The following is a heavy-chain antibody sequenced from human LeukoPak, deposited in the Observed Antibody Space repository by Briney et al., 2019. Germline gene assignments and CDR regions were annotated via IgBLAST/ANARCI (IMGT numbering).Heavy chain of an antibody. D-gene: IGHD3-10*01. CDR2: IYYSGST. CDR3: ARDRSNGSGSYYNYDTFDI. Sequence: SETLSLTCTVSGGSISSSSYYWGWIRQPPGKGLEWIGSIYYSGSTYYNPSLKSRVTISVDTSKNQFSLKLSSVTAADTAVYYCARDRSNGSGSYYNYDTFDIWGQGTMVAVSS. J-gene: IGHJ3*02. CDR1: GGSISSSSYY. V-gene: IGHV4-39*07.